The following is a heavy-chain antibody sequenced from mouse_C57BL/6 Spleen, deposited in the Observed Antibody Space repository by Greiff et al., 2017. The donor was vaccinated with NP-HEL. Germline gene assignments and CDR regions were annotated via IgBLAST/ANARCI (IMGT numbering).Heavy chain of an antibody. D-gene: IGHD1-1*01. CDR3: ARRNYGSSFYYYAMDY. CDR2: ISSGGSYT. CDR1: GFTFSSYG. J-gene: IGHJ4*01. V-gene: IGHV5-6*02. Sequence: DVKLVESGGDLVKPGGSLKLSCAASGFTFSSYGMSWVRQTPDKRLEWVATISSGGSYTYYPDSVKGRFTISRDNAKNTLYLQMSSLKSEDTAMYYCARRNYGSSFYYYAMDYWGQGTSVTVSS.